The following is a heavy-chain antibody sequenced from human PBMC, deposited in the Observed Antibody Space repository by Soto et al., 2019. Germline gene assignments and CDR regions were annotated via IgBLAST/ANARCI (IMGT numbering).Heavy chain of an antibody. V-gene: IGHV4-39*01. J-gene: IGHJ3*02. Sequence: QLQLQESGPGLVKPSETLSLTCTVSGGSISSSSYYWGWIRQPPGKGLEWIGSIYYSGSTYYNPCLTSRVTISVDTSMNQFSLKLSSVTASDTAVYYCASPPGIAVAGCSVPDAFDIWGQGTMVTVSS. CDR2: IYYSGST. D-gene: IGHD6-19*01. CDR3: ASPPGIAVAGCSVPDAFDI. CDR1: GGSISSSSYY.